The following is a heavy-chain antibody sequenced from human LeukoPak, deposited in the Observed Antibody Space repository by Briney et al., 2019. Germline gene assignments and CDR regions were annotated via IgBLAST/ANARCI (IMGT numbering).Heavy chain of an antibody. CDR2: ISAFNGNT. CDR1: GYTFTNYG. V-gene: IGHV1-18*01. D-gene: IGHD2-2*01. CDR3: AREGLGYCTSISCSAFDY. J-gene: IGHJ4*02. Sequence: ASVKVSCKASGYTFTNYGFSWVRQAPGQGLEWMGWISAFNGNTYYAQNLQGRVSMTTDTSTSTVYMELRSLRSDDTAVYYCAREGLGYCTSISCSAFDYWGQGTLVTVSS.